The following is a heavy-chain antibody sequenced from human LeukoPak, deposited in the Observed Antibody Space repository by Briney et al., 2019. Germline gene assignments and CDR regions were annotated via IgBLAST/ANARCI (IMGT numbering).Heavy chain of an antibody. CDR3: AKGFDP. V-gene: IGHV3-30*04. J-gene: IGHJ5*02. CDR2: ISYDGSNK. Sequence: GGSLRLSCAASGFTFSSYAMHWVRQAPGKGLEWVAVISYDGSNKYYADSVKGRFTISRDNSKNTLYLQMNSLRAEDTAVYYCAKGFDPWGQGTLVTVSS. CDR1: GFTFSSYA.